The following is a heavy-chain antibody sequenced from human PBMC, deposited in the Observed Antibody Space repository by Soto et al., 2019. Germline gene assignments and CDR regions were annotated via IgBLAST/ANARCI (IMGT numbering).Heavy chain of an antibody. CDR2: ISGSGGRT. CDR3: AKALRRADEGGYRNDYEVATYYFDH. J-gene: IGHJ4*02. Sequence: EVQLLESGGGLVQRGGSLRLSCAASGFTFNIYAMTWVRQAPGKGLEWVSVISGSGGRTYYADSVKGRFTVSRDNSKNTLYLQMNSLRVEDTAVYYCAKALRRADEGGYRNDYEVATYYFDHWGQGTLVTVSS. CDR1: GFTFNIYA. D-gene: IGHD5-18*01. V-gene: IGHV3-23*01.